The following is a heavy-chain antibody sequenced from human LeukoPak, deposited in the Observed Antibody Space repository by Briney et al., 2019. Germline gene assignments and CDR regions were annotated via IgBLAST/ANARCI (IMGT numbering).Heavy chain of an antibody. Sequence: GGSLSLSCAASGFTFSSYSMNWVRQAPGEGLEWVSSISSSSSYIYYADSVKGRFTISRDNAKNSLYLQMNSLRAEDTAVYYCARLRVYGFDIWGQGTMVTVSS. CDR3: ARLRVYGFDI. J-gene: IGHJ3*02. CDR1: GFTFSSYS. D-gene: IGHD5/OR15-5a*01. CDR2: ISSSSSYI. V-gene: IGHV3-21*01.